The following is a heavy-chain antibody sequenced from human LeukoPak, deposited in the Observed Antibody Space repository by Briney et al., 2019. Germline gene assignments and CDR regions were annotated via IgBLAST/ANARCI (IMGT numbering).Heavy chain of an antibody. CDR1: GFTFSNYA. CDR2: ISSNSYI. D-gene: IGHD1-26*01. Sequence: PGGSLRLSCVASGFTFSNYAMTWVRQAPGKGLEWVSGISSNSYIHYADSVKGRFTVSRDNAENSLYLQMNSLRAEDTAVYYCARLLGYYYYYYYMDVWGKGTTVTVSS. CDR3: ARLLGYYYYYYYMDV. V-gene: IGHV3-21*01. J-gene: IGHJ6*03.